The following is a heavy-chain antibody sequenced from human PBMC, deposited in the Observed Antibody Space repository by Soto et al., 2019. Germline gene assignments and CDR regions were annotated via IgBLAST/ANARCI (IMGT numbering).Heavy chain of an antibody. Sequence: LRLSCAASGFTFNNYALNWVRQAPGKGLEWVSSISGTGGSTFYAGSAKGRFTISRDNSKNTLFMQMTSLRAEDTAVYYCGKGNYKRGTGDAFDIWGQGTMVTVSS. D-gene: IGHD3-10*01. CDR3: GKGNYKRGTGDAFDI. V-gene: IGHV3-23*01. J-gene: IGHJ3*02. CDR2: ISGTGGST. CDR1: GFTFNNYA.